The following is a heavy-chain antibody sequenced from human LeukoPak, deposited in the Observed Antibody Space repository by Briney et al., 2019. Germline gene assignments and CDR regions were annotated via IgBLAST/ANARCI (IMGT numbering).Heavy chain of an antibody. CDR1: GGSISSSNW. J-gene: IGHJ5*02. D-gene: IGHD3-22*01. CDR2: IYHSGST. Sequence: PSETLSLTCAVSGGSISSSNWWSWVRQPPGKGLEWIGEIYHSGSTNYNPSLKSRVTISVDTSKNQFSLKLSSVTAADTAVYYCARVNYYDSSARFDPWGQGTLVTVSS. CDR3: ARVNYYDSSARFDP. V-gene: IGHV4-4*02.